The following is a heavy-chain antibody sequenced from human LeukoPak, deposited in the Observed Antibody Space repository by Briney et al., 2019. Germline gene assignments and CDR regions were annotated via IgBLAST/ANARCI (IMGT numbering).Heavy chain of an antibody. D-gene: IGHD6-19*01. Sequence: GGSLRLSCAASGFTFDDYGMSWVRQAPGKGLEWVSGINWNGGSTGYADSVKGRFTISRDNAKNSLYLQMNSLRAEDMALYYCAKGSKQWLTLFDYWGQGTLVTVSS. CDR2: INWNGGST. CDR1: GFTFDDYG. V-gene: IGHV3-20*04. J-gene: IGHJ4*02. CDR3: AKGSKQWLTLFDY.